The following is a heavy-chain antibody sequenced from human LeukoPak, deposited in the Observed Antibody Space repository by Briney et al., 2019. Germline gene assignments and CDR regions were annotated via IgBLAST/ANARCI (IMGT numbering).Heavy chain of an antibody. CDR1: GGSFSGYY. V-gene: IGHV4-34*01. J-gene: IGHJ4*02. Sequence: SSETLSLTCAVYGGSFSGYYWSWIRQPPGKGLEWIGETNHSGSTNYNPSLKSRVTISVDTSKNQFSLKLSSVTAADTAVYYSARGRGQLERLGPFDYWGQGTLVTVSS. D-gene: IGHD1-1*01. CDR3: ARGRGQLERLGPFDY. CDR2: TNHSGST.